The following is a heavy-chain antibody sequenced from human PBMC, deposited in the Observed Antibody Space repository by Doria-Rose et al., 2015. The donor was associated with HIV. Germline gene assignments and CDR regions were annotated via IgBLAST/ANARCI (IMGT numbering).Heavy chain of an antibody. V-gene: IGHV4-34*01. Sequence: IRQPPGKGLEWIGEITHSGITNYNPSLKSRLTISVDTSKNQFSLKLNSVTAADTAVYYCASSDLTGDFGFHIWSQGTTVTVSS. CDR2: ITHSGIT. J-gene: IGHJ3*02. CDR3: ASSDLTGDFGFHI. D-gene: IGHD7-27*01.